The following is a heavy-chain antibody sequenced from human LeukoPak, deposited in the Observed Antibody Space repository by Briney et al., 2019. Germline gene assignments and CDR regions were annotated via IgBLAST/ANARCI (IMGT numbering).Heavy chain of an antibody. CDR3: VSSAAVLYYYGMDV. CDR1: GFTFSSYA. J-gene: IGHJ6*02. CDR2: ISGSGGST. Sequence: GGSLRLSCAASGFTFSSYATSWVRQAPGKGLEWVSAISGSGGSTYYADSVKGRFTISRDNSKNTLYLQMNSLRAEDTAVYYCVSSAAVLYYYGMDVWGQGTTVTVSS. V-gene: IGHV3-23*01. D-gene: IGHD6-13*01.